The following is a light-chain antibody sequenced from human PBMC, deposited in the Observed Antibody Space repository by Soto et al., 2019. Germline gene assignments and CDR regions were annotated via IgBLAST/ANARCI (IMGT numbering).Light chain of an antibody. CDR1: QSINNY. V-gene: IGKV1-39*01. CDR3: QQSYNTPWT. CDR2: AAS. Sequence: GGRVTITCRASQSINNYLNWYQQKPGKAPNLLIYAASNLQSGVPSRFSGSGSGAYFTLTVSSLQPEDFATYFCQQSYNTPWTFGQGTKVDIK. J-gene: IGKJ1*01.